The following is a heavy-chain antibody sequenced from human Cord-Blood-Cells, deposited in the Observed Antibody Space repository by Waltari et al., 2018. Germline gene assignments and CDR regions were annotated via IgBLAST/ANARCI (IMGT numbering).Heavy chain of an antibody. J-gene: IGHJ5*02. CDR2: LIPIFGPA. Sequence: QVQLVQSGAEVKKPGSSVKVSCKASGGTFSSYAISWVRQVAGQGLEWRGGLIPIFGPANYAQNFQGRVTITADESKRTAYMELSSLRSEDTAVYYCARVGSISATTYWCAPWGQGTLFTVSS. D-gene: IGHD6-13*01. V-gene: IGHV1-69*01. CDR1: GGTFSSYA. CDR3: ARVGSISATTYWCAP.